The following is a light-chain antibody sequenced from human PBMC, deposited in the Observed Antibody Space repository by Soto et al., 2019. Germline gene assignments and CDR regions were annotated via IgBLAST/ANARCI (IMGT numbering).Light chain of an antibody. J-gene: IGKJ2*01. V-gene: IGKV3D-15*01. CDR2: DAS. CDR3: QQYNYWPRT. Sequence: EIVMTQSPATLSVSPGERATLSCRASQTVGSNLAWYQQKRGQAPRLLIYDASTRATGIPARFSGSGSGTDFTLTISSLQSEDFAHYYCQQYNYWPRTFGQGSKLEIK. CDR1: QTVGSN.